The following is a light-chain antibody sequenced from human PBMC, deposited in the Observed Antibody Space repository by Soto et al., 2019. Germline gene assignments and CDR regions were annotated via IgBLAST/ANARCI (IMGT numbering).Light chain of an antibody. CDR1: SSDVGGYNY. Sequence: QSVLTQPASVSGSPGQSITISCTGTSSDVGGYNYVSWYQQHPGKAPKVMIYVVSKRPSGISNRFSGSKSGNTASLTISGLQVEDEADYYCSSYTSGSTRVVFGGGTKLTVL. CDR2: VVS. CDR3: SSYTSGSTRVV. J-gene: IGLJ2*01. V-gene: IGLV2-14*03.